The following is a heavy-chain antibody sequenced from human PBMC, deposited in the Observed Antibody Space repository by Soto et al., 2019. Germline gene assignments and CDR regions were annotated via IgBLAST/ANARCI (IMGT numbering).Heavy chain of an antibody. V-gene: IGHV3-43*01. J-gene: IGHJ4*02. CDR3: AFGPDTTELDY. CDR1: GFTFDDYT. CDR2: ISWDGGST. Sequence: WGSLRLSCAASGFTFDDYTMHWVRQAPGKGLEWVSLISWDGGSTYYADSVKGRFTISRDNSKNSLYLQMNSLRTEDTALYYCAFGPDTTELDYWGQGTLVTVSS. D-gene: IGHD1-26*01.